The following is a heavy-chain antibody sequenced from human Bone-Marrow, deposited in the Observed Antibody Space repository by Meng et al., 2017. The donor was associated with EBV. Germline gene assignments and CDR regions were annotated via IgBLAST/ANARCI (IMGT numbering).Heavy chain of an antibody. CDR1: GYPFPSYS. J-gene: IGHJ4*02. V-gene: IGHV1-18*04. CDR2: ISTYTGNT. Sequence: QVQLVHSGAEVKKPGASVKVSCKTSGYPFPSYSIIWVRQAPGLGPEWMGWISTYTGNTDFAQRLQGRVSMTTDTSTSTAYMELRRLRSDDTAVYYCARVDDYGDYRGSKTLDYWGQGTLVTVSS. D-gene: IGHD4-17*01. CDR3: ARVDDYGDYRGSKTLDY.